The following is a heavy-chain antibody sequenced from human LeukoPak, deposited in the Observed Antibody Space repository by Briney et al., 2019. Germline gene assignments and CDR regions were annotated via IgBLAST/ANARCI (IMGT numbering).Heavy chain of an antibody. D-gene: IGHD5-18*01. J-gene: IGHJ4*02. CDR3: ARVRGYRQLDY. CDR1: GFTFSSYW. CDR2: IKQDGSEK. V-gene: IGHV3-7*05. Sequence: GGSLRLSCAASGFTFSSYWMSWVRQAPGKGLEWVANIKQDGSEKYYVDSVKGRFTISRDNAKNSLYLQMNSLRAEDTAVCYCARVRGYRQLDYWGQGTLVTVSS.